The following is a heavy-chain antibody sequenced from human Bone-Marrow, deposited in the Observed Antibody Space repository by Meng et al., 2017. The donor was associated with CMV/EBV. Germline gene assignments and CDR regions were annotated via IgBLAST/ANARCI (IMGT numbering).Heavy chain of an antibody. CDR1: GFIFSSYA. CDR3: AKAVAEDCSSTSCYDYGANPYGKHYYGLDV. J-gene: IGHJ6*02. D-gene: IGHD2-2*01. Sequence: GESLKISCAASGFIFSSYAMNWVRQAPGKGLEWVSAISGSGHNTYYADSVKGRFTISRDNSKNTLYLHMNSLRAEDTAVYYCAKAVAEDCSSTSCYDYGANPYGKHYYGLDVWGQGTMVTVSS. CDR2: ISGSGHNT. V-gene: IGHV3-23*01.